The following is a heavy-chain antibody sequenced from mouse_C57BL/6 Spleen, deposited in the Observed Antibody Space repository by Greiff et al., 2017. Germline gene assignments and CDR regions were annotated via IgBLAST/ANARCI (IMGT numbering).Heavy chain of an antibody. CDR2: IDPNSGGT. Sequence: QVQLQQPGAELVKPGASVKLSCKASGYTFTSYWMHWVKQRPGRGLGWIGRIDPNSGGTKYNEKFKSKATLTVDKPSSPAYMQLSSLTSEDSAVYYCARGVYDGYPFAYWGQGTLVTVSA. J-gene: IGHJ3*01. V-gene: IGHV1-72*01. D-gene: IGHD2-3*01. CDR3: ARGVYDGYPFAY. CDR1: GYTFTSYW.